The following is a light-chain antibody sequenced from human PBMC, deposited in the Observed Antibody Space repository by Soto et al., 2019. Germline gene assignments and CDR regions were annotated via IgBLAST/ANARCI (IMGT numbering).Light chain of an antibody. J-gene: IGLJ1*01. V-gene: IGLV2-14*01. CDR3: SSYTSISTYV. CDR1: SSDVGGYNY. Sequence: LTQPASVSGSPGQSITISCTGTSSDVGGYNYVSWYQQHPGKAPKLMIYEVSNRPSGVSNRFSGSKSGNTASLTISGLQAEDEADYYCSSYTSISTYVFGTGTKVTVL. CDR2: EVS.